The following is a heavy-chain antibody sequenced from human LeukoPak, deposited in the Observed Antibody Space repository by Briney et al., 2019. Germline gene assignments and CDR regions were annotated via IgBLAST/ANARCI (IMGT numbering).Heavy chain of an antibody. CDR3: ARRYDSSGYYSPPVM. V-gene: IGHV3-30-3*01. CDR2: ISYDGSNK. CDR1: GFTFSSYA. Sequence: PGGSLRLSCAASGFTFSSYAMHWVRQAPGKGLEWVAVISYDGSNKYYADSVKGRFTISRDNSKNTLYLQMNSLRAEDTAVYYCARRYDSSGYYSPPVMWGQGTLVTVSS. J-gene: IGHJ4*02. D-gene: IGHD3-22*01.